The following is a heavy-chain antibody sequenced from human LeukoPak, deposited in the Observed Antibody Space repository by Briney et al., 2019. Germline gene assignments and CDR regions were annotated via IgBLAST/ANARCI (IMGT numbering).Heavy chain of an antibody. Sequence: PGGSLRLSCAASGFTFSSYWMSWVRQAPGKGLEWVANIKQDGSEKYYVDSVKGRFTISRDNAKNTLYLQMNSLRAEDTAVYNCAKEDCTNGICWFDPWGQGTLVTVSS. D-gene: IGHD2-8*01. J-gene: IGHJ5*02. CDR2: IKQDGSEK. V-gene: IGHV3-7*05. CDR1: GFTFSSYW. CDR3: AKEDCTNGICWFDP.